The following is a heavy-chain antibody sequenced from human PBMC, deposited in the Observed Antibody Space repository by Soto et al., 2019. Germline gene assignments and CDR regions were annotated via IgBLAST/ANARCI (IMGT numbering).Heavy chain of an antibody. CDR1: GGSFSGYY. CDR2: INHSGST. CDR3: ATFLLNYYDSSGYYYDYFDY. V-gene: IGHV4-34*01. J-gene: IGHJ4*02. D-gene: IGHD3-22*01. Sequence: EPLSLTCAVYGGSFSGYYWSWIRQPPGKGLEWIGEINHSGSTNYNPSLKSRVTISVDTSKNQFSLKLSSVTAADTAVYYCATFLLNYYDSSGYYYDYFDYWGQGTLVTVSS.